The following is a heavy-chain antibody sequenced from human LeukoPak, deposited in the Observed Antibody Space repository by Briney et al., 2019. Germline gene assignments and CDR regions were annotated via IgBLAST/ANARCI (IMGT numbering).Heavy chain of an antibody. CDR2: IYSGGTT. Sequence: GGSLRLSCAASGFTVSSNYMSWVRQAPGKGLEWVSVIYSGGTTHYADSVKGRFTISRDNSKNTLYLQMNSLRAEDTAVYYCARGPYGSSGTPDAFDIWGQGTMVTVSS. D-gene: IGHD3-10*01. CDR1: GFTVSSNY. J-gene: IGHJ3*02. V-gene: IGHV3-66*01. CDR3: ARGPYGSSGTPDAFDI.